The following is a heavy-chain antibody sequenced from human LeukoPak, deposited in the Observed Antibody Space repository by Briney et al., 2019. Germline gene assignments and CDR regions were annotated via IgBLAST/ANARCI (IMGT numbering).Heavy chain of an antibody. J-gene: IGHJ6*03. CDR2: ISSSSSYI. V-gene: IGHV3-21*04. CDR3: ARISGITFRRYYYMDV. CDR1: GFTFSSYS. D-gene: IGHD3-16*01. Sequence: GGSLRLSCAASGFTFSSYSMNWVRQAPGKGLEWVSSISSSSSYIYYADSVKGRFTISRDNAKNSLYLQMNSLRAEDTAVYYCARISGITFRRYYYMDVWGKGTTVTVSS.